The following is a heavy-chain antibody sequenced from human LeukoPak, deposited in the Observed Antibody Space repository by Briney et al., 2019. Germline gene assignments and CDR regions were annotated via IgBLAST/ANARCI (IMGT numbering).Heavy chain of an antibody. CDR2: FKSKTDGGTT. CDR1: GFTFSKAW. CDR3: ARRGDYFDY. V-gene: IGHV3-15*01. Sequence: PGGSLRLSCAASGFTFSKAWMSWVRQAPGKGLEWVGQFKSKTDGGTTDYAAPAKGRFTISRDDSKNSLYLLMNSLKTEDTAVYYCARRGDYFDYWGQGTLVTVSS. J-gene: IGHJ4*02.